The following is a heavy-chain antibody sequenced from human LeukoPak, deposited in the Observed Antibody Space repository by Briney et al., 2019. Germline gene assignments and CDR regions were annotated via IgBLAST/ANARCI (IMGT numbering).Heavy chain of an antibody. CDR3: ARDVFSGSYPHFDY. CDR1: GRSISSYY. J-gene: IGHJ4*02. Sequence: SETLSLTCTVSGRSISSYYWSCSRQPPGKGLEWIGCIYYSGSTNYNPSLKSRVTISVDTSKNQFSLKLSSVTAADTAVYYCARDVFSGSYPHFDYWGRGTLVTVSS. CDR2: IYYSGST. V-gene: IGHV4-59*01. D-gene: IGHD1-26*01.